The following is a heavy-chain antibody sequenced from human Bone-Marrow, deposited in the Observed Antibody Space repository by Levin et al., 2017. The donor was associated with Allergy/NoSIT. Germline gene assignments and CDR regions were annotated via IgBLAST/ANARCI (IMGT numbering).Heavy chain of an antibody. Sequence: PSGGSLRLSCAASGFTFSSYAMSWVRQAPGKGPEWVSAISGNSNITYYADSVQGRFSISRDNSKNTLYLQINSLRAEDTAIYYCAKDREADNFYYYGIDVWGQGTTVTVSS. CDR2: ISGNSNIT. V-gene: IGHV3-23*01. D-gene: IGHD1-26*01. J-gene: IGHJ6*02. CDR1: GFTFSSYA. CDR3: AKDREADNFYYYGIDV.